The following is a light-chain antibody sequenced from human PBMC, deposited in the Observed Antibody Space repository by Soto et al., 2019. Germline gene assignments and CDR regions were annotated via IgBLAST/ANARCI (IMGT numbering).Light chain of an antibody. CDR3: AGWNNGRRGYV. CDR2: RNS. V-gene: IGLV1-47*01. Sequence: QSVLTQPPSASGTPGQRVTISCSGRSSNIGSNFVYWYQHLPGTAPKLVIYRNSQRPSGVPDRFSGSKSGTSASLAISGPKPGNEVNYSGAGWNNGRRGYVFEPGPKVT. J-gene: IGLJ1*01. CDR1: SSNIGSNF.